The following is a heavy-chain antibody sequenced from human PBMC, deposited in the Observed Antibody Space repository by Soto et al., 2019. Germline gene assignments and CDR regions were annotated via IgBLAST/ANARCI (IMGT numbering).Heavy chain of an antibody. CDR1: GFTFSSYA. Sequence: GGSLRLSCAASGFTFSSYAMSWVRQAPGKGLEWVSAISGSGGSTYYADSVKGRFTISRDNSKNTLYLQMNSLRAEDTAVYYCAKYSGSYSYPPHDAFDIWGQGTMVTVSS. CDR2: ISGSGGST. V-gene: IGHV3-23*01. D-gene: IGHD1-26*01. CDR3: AKYSGSYSYPPHDAFDI. J-gene: IGHJ3*02.